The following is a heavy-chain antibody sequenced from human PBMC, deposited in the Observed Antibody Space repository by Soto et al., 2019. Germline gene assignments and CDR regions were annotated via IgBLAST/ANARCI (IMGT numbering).Heavy chain of an antibody. CDR3: ARVLNYDYVWGSYRYAASDFDY. CDR2: ISSSSSYI. J-gene: IGHJ4*02. CDR1: GFTFSSYS. D-gene: IGHD3-16*02. V-gene: IGHV3-21*01. Sequence: GGSLRLSCAAYGFTFSSYSMNWVRQAPGKGLEWVSSISSSSSYIYYADSVKGRFTISRDNAKNSLYLQMNSLRAEDTAVYYCARVLNYDYVWGSYRYAASDFDYWGQGTLVTVSS.